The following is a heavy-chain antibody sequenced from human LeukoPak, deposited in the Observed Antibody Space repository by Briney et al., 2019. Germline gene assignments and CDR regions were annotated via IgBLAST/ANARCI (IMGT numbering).Heavy chain of an antibody. CDR2: ISYEGNNR. CDR1: GFTFSNYA. CDR3: AKGHYESAVRGGHLDY. D-gene: IGHD3-3*01. Sequence: GGSLRLSCTASGFTFSNYALHWVRRAPGKGLEWVAGISYEGNNRYYADSVKGRFTISRDNHKNTVYLEMNSLRAEGTAVYYCAKGHYESAVRGGHLDYWGQGTLVTVSS. J-gene: IGHJ4*02. V-gene: IGHV3-30*18.